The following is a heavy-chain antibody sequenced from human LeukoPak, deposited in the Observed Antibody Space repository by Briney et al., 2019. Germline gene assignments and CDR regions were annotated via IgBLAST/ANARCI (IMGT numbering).Heavy chain of an antibody. J-gene: IGHJ6*03. CDR2: IYYSGST. V-gene: IGHV4-39*07. CDR1: GGSISSSSYY. CDR3: ARAFSYYYYYMDV. Sequence: SETLSLTCTVSGGSISSSSYYWGWIRQPPGKGLEWIGSIYYSGSTYYNPSLQSRVTISVDTSKNQFSLKLSSVTAADTAVYYCARAFSYYYYYMDVWGKGTTVTVSS.